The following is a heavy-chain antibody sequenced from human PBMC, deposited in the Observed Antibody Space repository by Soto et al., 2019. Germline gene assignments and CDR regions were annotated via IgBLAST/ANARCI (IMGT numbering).Heavy chain of an antibody. D-gene: IGHD3-9*01. CDR3: AALRYFDWLTRWYFDY. J-gene: IGHJ4*02. CDR2: IVVGSGNT. Sequence: SVKVSCKASGFTFTSSAVQWVRQARGQRLEWIGWIVVGSGNTNYAQKFQERVTITRDMSTSTAYMELSSLRSEDTAVYYCAALRYFDWLTRWYFDYWGQGTLVTVSS. V-gene: IGHV1-58*01. CDR1: GFTFTSSA.